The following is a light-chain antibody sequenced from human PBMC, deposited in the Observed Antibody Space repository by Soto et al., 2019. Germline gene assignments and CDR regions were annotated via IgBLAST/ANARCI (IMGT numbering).Light chain of an antibody. Sequence: EIVLTQSPGTLSLSPGERATLSCRASQSCSSYLAWYQQKPGQAPRLLMYGASSRATGTPDRFSGSGSGTDFTLTISRLEPEDFAVYYCQQYGSSPLTFGGGTRWIS. CDR2: GAS. V-gene: IGKV3-20*01. J-gene: IGKJ4*01. CDR1: QSCSSY. CDR3: QQYGSSPLT.